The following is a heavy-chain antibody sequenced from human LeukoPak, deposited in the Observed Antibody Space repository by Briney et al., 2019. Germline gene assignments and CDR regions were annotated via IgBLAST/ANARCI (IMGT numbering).Heavy chain of an antibody. CDR3: ARDYCSSTSCYGMDV. J-gene: IGHJ6*02. Sequence: PGGSLRLSCAASGFTFSDYYVSWIRQAPGKGLEWVSYISSSGSTIYYADSVKGRFTISRDNAKNSLYLQMNSLRAEDTAVYYCARDYCSSTSCYGMDVWGQGTTVTVSS. CDR1: GFTFSDYY. V-gene: IGHV3-11*01. D-gene: IGHD2-2*01. CDR2: ISSSGSTI.